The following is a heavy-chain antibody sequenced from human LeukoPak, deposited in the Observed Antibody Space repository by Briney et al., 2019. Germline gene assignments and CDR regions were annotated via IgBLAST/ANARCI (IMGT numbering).Heavy chain of an antibody. CDR3: ARGQAEQQLGY. Sequence: GGSLRLSCAASGFTFSSYGMHWDRQAPGKGLEWVAVIWYDGSNKYYADSVKGRFTISRDNSKNTLYLQMNSLRAEDTAVYYCARGQAEQQLGYWGQGTLVTVSS. J-gene: IGHJ4*02. D-gene: IGHD6-13*01. V-gene: IGHV3-33*01. CDR1: GFTFSSYG. CDR2: IWYDGSNK.